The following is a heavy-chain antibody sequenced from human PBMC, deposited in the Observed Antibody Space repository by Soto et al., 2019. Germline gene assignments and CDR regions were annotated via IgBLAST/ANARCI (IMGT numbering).Heavy chain of an antibody. V-gene: IGHV1-24*01. CDR3: ATDSLHLGWLRYGMYV. CDR2: FDPEDGET. Sequence: QVQLVQSGAEVKKPGASVKVSCKVSGYTLTELSMHWVRQAPGKGLEWLGGFDPEDGETIYAQKFQGRVTMTEDTSTDTAYMELSSLRSEDTAVYYCATDSLHLGWLRYGMYVWGQGTTVTVSS. D-gene: IGHD5-12*01. CDR1: GYTLTELS. J-gene: IGHJ6*02.